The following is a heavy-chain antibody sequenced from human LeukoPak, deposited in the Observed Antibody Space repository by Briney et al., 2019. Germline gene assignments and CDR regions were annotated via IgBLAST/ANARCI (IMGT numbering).Heavy chain of an antibody. Sequence: GGSLRLSCAASGFTFSSYGMHWVRQAPGEGLEWVAFIRHDGSNKYYVDSVKGRFTISRDNSKNTLYLQMSSLRADDTAVYYCARRSVTTFDYWGQGTLVTVSS. CDR1: GFTFSSYG. CDR3: ARRSVTTFDY. CDR2: IRHDGSNK. D-gene: IGHD4-17*01. V-gene: IGHV3-30*02. J-gene: IGHJ4*02.